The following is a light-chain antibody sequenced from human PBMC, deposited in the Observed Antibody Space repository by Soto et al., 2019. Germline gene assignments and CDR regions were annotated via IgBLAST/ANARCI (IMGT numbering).Light chain of an antibody. J-gene: IGKJ5*01. Sequence: EIVITQSPATLPVSPEERATLSCRASQSVSSNLSWYQQKPGQAPRLLIYGASTRATGIPARFSGSGSGTECTLTISSLQSEDFAVYYCQQYNNWPPITFGQGTRLEIK. V-gene: IGKV3-15*01. CDR1: QSVSSN. CDR2: GAS. CDR3: QQYNNWPPIT.